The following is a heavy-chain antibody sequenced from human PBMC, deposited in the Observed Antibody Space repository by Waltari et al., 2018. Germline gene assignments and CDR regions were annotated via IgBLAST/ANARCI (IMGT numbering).Heavy chain of an antibody. D-gene: IGHD3-16*02. CDR1: GFTFSRYA. J-gene: IGHJ4*02. CDR3: AREGGYVWGSYRYYFDY. V-gene: IGHV3-48*03. Sequence: EVQLVESGGGLVQPGGSLRLSCAASGFTFSRYAMNWVRQAPGKGLEWVSYISSSGSTIYYADDVKGRFTISRDNAKNSLYLQMNSLRAEDTAVYYCAREGGYVWGSYRYYFDYWGQGTLVTVSS. CDR2: ISSSGSTI.